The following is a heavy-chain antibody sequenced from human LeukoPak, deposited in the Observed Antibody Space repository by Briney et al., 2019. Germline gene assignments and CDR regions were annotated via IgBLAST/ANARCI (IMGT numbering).Heavy chain of an antibody. V-gene: IGHV1-2*02. CDR3: ARVLRTYYYDSSGYAGLAY. D-gene: IGHD3-22*01. Sequence: GASVKVSCKASGYTFTGYYMHWVRQAPGQGLEWMGWINPNSGGTNYAQKFQGRVTMTRDTSISTAYMELSRLRSDDTAVYYCARVLRTYYYDSSGYAGLAYWGQGTLVTVSS. CDR1: GYTFTGYY. CDR2: INPNSGGT. J-gene: IGHJ4*02.